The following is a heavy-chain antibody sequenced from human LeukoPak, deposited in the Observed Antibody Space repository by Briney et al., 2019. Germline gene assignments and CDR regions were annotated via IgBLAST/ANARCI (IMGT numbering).Heavy chain of an antibody. CDR2: IIPILGIA. CDR1: GGTFSSYA. V-gene: IGHV1-69*04. Sequence: GSSVKVSCKASGGTFSSYAISWVRQTPGQGLEWMGRIIPILGIANYAQKFQGRVTITADKSTSTAYMELSSLRSEDTAVYYCARDPSRDGHNNLDYWGQGTLVTVSS. J-gene: IGHJ4*02. CDR3: ARDPSRDGHNNLDY. D-gene: IGHD5-24*01.